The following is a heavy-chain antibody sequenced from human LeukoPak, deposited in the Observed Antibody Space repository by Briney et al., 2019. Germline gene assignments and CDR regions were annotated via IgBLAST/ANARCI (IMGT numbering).Heavy chain of an antibody. Sequence: ASVKVSCKASVYTFTSYGIRWVRQAPGQGLEWMGWISAYNGNTNYAQKLQGRVTMTTDTSTSTAYMELRSLRSDDTAVYYCARDRTSGSYRGRKTSAFDIWGQGTMVTVSS. CDR3: ARDRTSGSYRGRKTSAFDI. J-gene: IGHJ3*02. CDR2: ISAYNGNT. V-gene: IGHV1-18*01. D-gene: IGHD1-26*01. CDR1: VYTFTSYG.